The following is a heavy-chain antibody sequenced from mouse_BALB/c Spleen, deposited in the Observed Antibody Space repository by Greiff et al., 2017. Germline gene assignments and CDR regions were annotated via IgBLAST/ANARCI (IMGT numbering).Heavy chain of an antibody. CDR2: ISSGGSYT. V-gene: IGHV5-6*01. Sequence: EVQGVESGGDLVKPGGSLKLSCAASGFTFSSYGMSWVRQTPDKRLEWVATISSGGSYTYYPDSVKGRFTISRDNAKNTLYLQMSSLKSEDTAMYYCARREYRYDGLYYAMDYWGQGTSVTVSS. CDR3: ARREYRYDGLYYAMDY. J-gene: IGHJ4*01. CDR1: GFTFSSYG. D-gene: IGHD2-14*01.